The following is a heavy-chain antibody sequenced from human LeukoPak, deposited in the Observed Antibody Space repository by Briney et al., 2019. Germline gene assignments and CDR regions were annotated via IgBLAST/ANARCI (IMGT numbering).Heavy chain of an antibody. D-gene: IGHD6-19*01. J-gene: IGHJ5*01. CDR3: ARDPYAPPSSDLQRFDS. V-gene: IGHV7-4-1*02. CDR1: GYIFTNYA. Sequence: ASVKVSCEASGYIFTNYAINWMRQAPGQGLERMGWITTSTGNPTYAQGFTGRFVFSSDTSVSTAYLQISSLRAEDTAVYYCARDPYAPPSSDLQRFDSWGQGTLVTVSS. CDR2: ITTSTGNP.